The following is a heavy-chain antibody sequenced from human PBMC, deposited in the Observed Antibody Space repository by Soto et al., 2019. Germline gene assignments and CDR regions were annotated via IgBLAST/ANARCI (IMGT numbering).Heavy chain of an antibody. CDR2: IYWDDDK. CDR1: GFSLTTSGVG. D-gene: IGHD3-3*01. Sequence: QITLNESGPTVVKPAETLTLTCTFSGFSLTTSGVGVGWIRQSPGXAPEWLALIYWDDDKRYSASLKSRLTITKDTSKNQVVLTMASVDPADTATYYCAHRILRTVFGLVTTTAIYFDFWGQGTPVVVSS. V-gene: IGHV2-5*02. J-gene: IGHJ4*02. CDR3: AHRILRTVFGLVTTTAIYFDF.